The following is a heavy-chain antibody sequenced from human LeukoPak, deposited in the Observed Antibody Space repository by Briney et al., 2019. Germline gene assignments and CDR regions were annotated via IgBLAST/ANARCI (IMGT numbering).Heavy chain of an antibody. CDR1: GYTFNRHS. V-gene: IGHV1-18*01. Sequence: GASVKVSCKASGYTFNRHSITWVRQAPGQGLEWMGWIGTYNGKTEYAQKLQGRVTMTRDTSTTTAYMELRSLRSDDTALYYCARDVRAGDYNRDVFDIWGQGTMVTVSS. CDR3: ARDVRAGDYNRDVFDI. J-gene: IGHJ3*02. CDR2: IGTYNGKT. D-gene: IGHD4-17*01.